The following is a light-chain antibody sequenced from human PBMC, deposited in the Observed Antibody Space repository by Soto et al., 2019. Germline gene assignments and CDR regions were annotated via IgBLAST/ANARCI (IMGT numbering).Light chain of an antibody. CDR2: DVR. CDR1: SRDVGGYNY. CDR3: SSYTTISTYV. J-gene: IGLJ1*01. Sequence: SVLTQPASVSGAPVQAITISCTGTSRDVGGYNYVSWYQQHPGKAPKLMIYDVRNRPSGVSNRFSGSKSVNTASLTISGLQAEDEADYYCSSYTTISTYVFGTGTKVTVL. V-gene: IGLV2-14*01.